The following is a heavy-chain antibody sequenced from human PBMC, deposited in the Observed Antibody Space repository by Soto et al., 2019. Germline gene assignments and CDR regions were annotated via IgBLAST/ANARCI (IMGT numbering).Heavy chain of an antibody. J-gene: IGHJ4*02. D-gene: IGHD6-13*01. CDR3: ARTRSSSWYADY. CDR2: IFSNDEK. V-gene: IGHV2-26*01. Sequence: SGPTLVNPTETLTLTCTVSGFSLSNARMGVSWIRQPPGKALECLAHIFSNDEKSYSTSLKSRLTISKDTSKSQVVLTMTNMDPVDTATYYCARTRSSSWYADYWGQGTLVTVSS. CDR1: GFSLSNARMG.